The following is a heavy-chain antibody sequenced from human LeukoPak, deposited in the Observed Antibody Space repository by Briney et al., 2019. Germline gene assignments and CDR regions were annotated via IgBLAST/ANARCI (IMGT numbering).Heavy chain of an antibody. D-gene: IGHD3-10*01. J-gene: IGHJ4*02. Sequence: GASVKVSCKASGYTFTSYGISWVRQAPGQGLEWMGWISAYNGNTNYAQKLQGRVTMTTDTSTSTAYMELRSLRSDDTAVYYCARVYALLWFGELFSGYFDYWGQGTLVTVSS. V-gene: IGHV1-18*01. CDR3: ARVYALLWFGELFSGYFDY. CDR2: ISAYNGNT. CDR1: GYTFTSYG.